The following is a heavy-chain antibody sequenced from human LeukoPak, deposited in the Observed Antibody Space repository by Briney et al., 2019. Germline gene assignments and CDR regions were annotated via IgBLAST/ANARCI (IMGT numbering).Heavy chain of an antibody. D-gene: IGHD3-22*01. J-gene: IGHJ4*02. CDR1: GGSIIGSTSY. Sequence: PSETLSLTCTVSGGSIIGSTSYWGWIRQPPGKGLDWIGIINYSGSTYYNPSLRSRVTISVHTSKNQFSLKLNSVTASDTAVYYCARGYDYWGQGTLVTVSS. V-gene: IGHV4-39*01. CDR3: ARGYDY. CDR2: INYSGST.